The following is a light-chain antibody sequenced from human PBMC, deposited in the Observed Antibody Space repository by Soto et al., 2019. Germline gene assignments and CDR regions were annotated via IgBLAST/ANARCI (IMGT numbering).Light chain of an antibody. J-gene: IGKJ1*01. CDR3: QQYNSYSPWT. Sequence: DIQMTQSPSTLSASVGDRVTITCRASQSISSWLAWYQQKPGKAPKLLIYDASSLESGVPSRFSGSGSGTEFTLTISSLQPDDFATYYCQQYNSYSPWTSGQGTKVEIK. CDR2: DAS. V-gene: IGKV1-5*01. CDR1: QSISSW.